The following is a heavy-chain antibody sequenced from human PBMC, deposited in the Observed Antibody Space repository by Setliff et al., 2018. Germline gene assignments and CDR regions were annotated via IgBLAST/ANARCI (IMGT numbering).Heavy chain of an antibody. V-gene: IGHV4-30-4*02. D-gene: IGHD3-10*01. CDR1: GDSLSGDNYF. Sequence: SETLSLTCTVSGDSLSGDNYFWSWIRHLPGKGLQWLGHTYYTGKTYYNPSLKSRLEMSVDTSKREFALRLSSVTAADTAVYYCARTSTYVLGSGSYWDRWFDPWSQGTQVTVSS. J-gene: IGHJ5*02. CDR3: ARTSTYVLGSGSYWDRWFDP. CDR2: TYYTGKT.